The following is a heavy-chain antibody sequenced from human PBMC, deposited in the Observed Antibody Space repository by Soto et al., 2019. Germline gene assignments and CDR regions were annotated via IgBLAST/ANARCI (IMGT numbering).Heavy chain of an antibody. CDR2: ISYDGSNK. CDR3: AKEPAPANPRAYKSHGMDV. CDR1: GFTFSSYG. D-gene: IGHD2-2*01. V-gene: IGHV3-30*18. Sequence: SGGSLRLSCAASGFTFSSYGMHWVRQAPGKGLEWVAVISYDGSNKYYADSVKGRFTISRDNSKNTLYLQMNSLRAEDTAVYYCAKEPAPANPRAYKSHGMDVLGPGTSVNVS. J-gene: IGHJ6*02.